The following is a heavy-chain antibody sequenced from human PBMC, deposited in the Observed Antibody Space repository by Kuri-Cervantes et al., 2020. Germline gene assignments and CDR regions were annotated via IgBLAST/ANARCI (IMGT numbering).Heavy chain of an antibody. CDR2: IIPILGIA. J-gene: IGHJ3*02. D-gene: IGHD2-2*01. V-gene: IGHV1-69*04. Sequence: SVKVSCKASGYTFTGYYMHWVRQAPGQGLEWMGRIIPILGIANYAQKFQGRVTITADKSTSTAYMELSSLRSEDTAVYYCARGGVYQLLWFDIWGQGTMVTVSS. CDR3: ARGGVYQLLWFDI. CDR1: GYTFTGYY.